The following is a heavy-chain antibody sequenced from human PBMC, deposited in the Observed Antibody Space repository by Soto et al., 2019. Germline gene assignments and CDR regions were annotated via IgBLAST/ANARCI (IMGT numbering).Heavy chain of an antibody. V-gene: IGHV3-73*02. CDR2: IRSKANSYAT. CDR3: TRHGNIDY. J-gene: IGHJ4*02. Sequence: EVQLVESGGGLVQPGGSLKLSCAASGFTFSGSAMHWVRQASGKGLEWVGRIRSKANSYATAYAASVKGRFTISRDDSNNTAYLQMNSLKTEDTAVYYCTRHGNIDYWGQGTLVTVSS. CDR1: GFTFSGSA.